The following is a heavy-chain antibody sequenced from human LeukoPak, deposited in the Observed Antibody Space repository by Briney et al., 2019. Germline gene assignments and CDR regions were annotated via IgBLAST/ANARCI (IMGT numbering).Heavy chain of an antibody. J-gene: IGHJ3*02. CDR3: ARVDVVTTSNDAFDI. D-gene: IGHD4-11*01. Sequence: PSETLSLTCTVSGGSISSYYWSWIRQPPGKGLEWIGYIYYSGSTNYNPSLKSRVTISVDTSKNQFSLKLSSVTAADTAVYYCARVDVVTTSNDAFDIWGQGTMVTVSS. CDR1: GGSISSYY. CDR2: IYYSGST. V-gene: IGHV4-59*01.